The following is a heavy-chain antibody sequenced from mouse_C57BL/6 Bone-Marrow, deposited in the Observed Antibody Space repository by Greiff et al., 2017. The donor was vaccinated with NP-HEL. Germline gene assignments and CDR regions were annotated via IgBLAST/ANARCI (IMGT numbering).Heavy chain of an antibody. CDR1: GFSFTTYA. CDR3: VRHEWNYCGFAY. V-gene: IGHV10-1*01. Sequence: VQLKESGGGLVQPKGSLKLSCAASGFSFTTYAMNWVRQAPGKGLEWVARIRSKSNNYATYYADSVKDRFTISRDDSESMLYLQMNNLETEDTAMYYCVRHEWNYCGFAYGGQGTLVTVSA. CDR2: IRSKSNNYAT. J-gene: IGHJ3*01. D-gene: IGHD1-1*01.